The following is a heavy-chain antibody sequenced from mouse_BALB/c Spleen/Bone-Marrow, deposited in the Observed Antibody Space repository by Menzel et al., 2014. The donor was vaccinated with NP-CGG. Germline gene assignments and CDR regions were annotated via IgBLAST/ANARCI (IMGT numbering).Heavy chain of an antibody. CDR2: INPDSSTI. CDR1: RFDFSRYW. CDR3: ARVTFPYFDY. J-gene: IGHJ2*01. Sequence: EVMLVESGGGLVQPGGSLKLSCAASRFDFSRYWMSWVRQAPGKGLEWIGEINPDSSTINYPPSLKDKFIISRDNAKNTLYLQMSKVRSEDTALYYCARVTFPYFDYWGLGTTLTVSS. D-gene: IGHD2-13*01. V-gene: IGHV4-1*02.